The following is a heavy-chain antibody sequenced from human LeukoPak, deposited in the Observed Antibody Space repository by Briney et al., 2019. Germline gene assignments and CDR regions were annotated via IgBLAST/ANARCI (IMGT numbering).Heavy chain of an antibody. J-gene: IGHJ4*02. CDR3: ARSTRVIPEDY. CDR1: GYTFSSYY. D-gene: IGHD2-21*01. Sequence: PGASVKVSSKASGYTFSSYYMHWVRQAPGQGLEWMGIINPSGGSTTYAQKFQGRVTMTRDTSTSTVYMELSSLRSEDTAVYFCARSTRVIPEDYWGQGTLVTVSS. V-gene: IGHV1-46*01. CDR2: INPSGGST.